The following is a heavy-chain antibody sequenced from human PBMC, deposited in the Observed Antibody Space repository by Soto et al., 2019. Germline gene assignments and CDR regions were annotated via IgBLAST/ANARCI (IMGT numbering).Heavy chain of an antibody. Sequence: ASVKVSCKASGYTFTGYYIHWVRQAPGQGLAWMAWINPISGATKYAEKFQGRVTVTRDTSISTAYMELNSLRSDDTAVYFCVRDGYGDYLHVWGQGTPVTVSS. J-gene: IGHJ1*01. CDR2: INPISGAT. V-gene: IGHV1-2*02. CDR1: GYTFTGYY. CDR3: VRDGYGDYLHV. D-gene: IGHD4-17*01.